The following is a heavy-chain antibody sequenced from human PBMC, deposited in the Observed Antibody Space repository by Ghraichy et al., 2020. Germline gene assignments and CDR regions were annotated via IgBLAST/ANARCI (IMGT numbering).Heavy chain of an antibody. D-gene: IGHD6-13*01. CDR1: GSTFTTYG. J-gene: IGHJ6*02. V-gene: IGHV1-18*04. CDR3: ARDDYPSSWYLSRPPARLYGMDV. Sequence: ASVKVSCKASGSTFTTYGISWVRQAPGQGLEWMGWISAYNGNTNYAHKLQGRVTMTTDTSTSTAYMELRSLRSDDTAVYYCARDDYPSSWYLSRPPARLYGMDVWGQGTTVTVSS. CDR2: ISAYNGNT.